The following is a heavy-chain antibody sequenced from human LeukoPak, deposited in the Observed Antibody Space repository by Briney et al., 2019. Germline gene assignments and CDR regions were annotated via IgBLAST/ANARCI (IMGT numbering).Heavy chain of an antibody. V-gene: IGHV1-2*06. CDR2: LNPNIGGT. J-gene: IGHJ4*02. CDR1: GYTLTDYY. CDR3: ARALGVGFAQNAYYFDH. D-gene: IGHD1-26*01. Sequence: ASVKVSCKVSGYTLTDYYIHWVRQAPGQGLEWMGRLNPNIGGTNYAQKFQGRVTMTRDTSTDTAYMQLSSLRSTDTAVYFCARALGVGFAQNAYYFDHWGQGTLVTVSS.